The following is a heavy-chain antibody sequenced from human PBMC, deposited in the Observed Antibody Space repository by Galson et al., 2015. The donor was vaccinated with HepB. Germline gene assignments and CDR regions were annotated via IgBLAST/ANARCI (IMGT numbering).Heavy chain of an antibody. CDR3: ARVQDYGGNPDLFNWFDP. Sequence: SLRLSCAASGFTFSSYAMHWVRQAPGKGLEWVAVISYDGSNKYYADSVKGRFTISGDNSKNTLYLQMNSLRAEDTAVYYCARVQDYGGNPDLFNWFDPWGQGTLVTVSS. V-gene: IGHV3-30-3*01. CDR2: ISYDGSNK. CDR1: GFTFSSYA. D-gene: IGHD4-23*01. J-gene: IGHJ5*02.